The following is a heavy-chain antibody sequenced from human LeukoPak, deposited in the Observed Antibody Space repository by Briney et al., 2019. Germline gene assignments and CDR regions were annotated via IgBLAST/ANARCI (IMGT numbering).Heavy chain of an antibody. J-gene: IGHJ5*02. CDR2: ISGSGGST. D-gene: IGHD3-16*01. CDR3: AKDRLAWTIPVGGVVGH. Sequence: GGSLRLSCAASEFSFSSYAMSWVRQAPGKGLEWVSAISGSGGSTYYADSVKGRFTIFRDNSNNTLYLQMNSLRAEDTAVYYCAKDRLAWTIPVGGVVGHWGQGTLVTVSS. V-gene: IGHV3-23*01. CDR1: EFSFSSYA.